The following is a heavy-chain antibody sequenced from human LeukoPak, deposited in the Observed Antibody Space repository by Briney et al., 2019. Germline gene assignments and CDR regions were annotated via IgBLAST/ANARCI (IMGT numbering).Heavy chain of an antibody. D-gene: IGHD6-19*01. CDR1: GFTFSRYA. Sequence: GGSLRLSCAASGFTFSRYAIRWGRRAPGKGLEYVSGISYDGTGTYYANSVKGRFTISRDNSRNTLYLQMGSLRAEDMAVYYCARVGASGWFAYWGQGTLVTVSS. CDR3: ARVGASGWFAY. J-gene: IGHJ5*01. CDR2: ISYDGTGT. V-gene: IGHV3-64*01.